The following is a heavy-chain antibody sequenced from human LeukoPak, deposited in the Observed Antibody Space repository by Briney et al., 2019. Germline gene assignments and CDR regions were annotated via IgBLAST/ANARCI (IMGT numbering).Heavy chain of an antibody. CDR1: GYTLTELS. V-gene: IGHV1-24*01. CDR3: ATVEAAEIIVGATGAFDI. D-gene: IGHD1-26*01. CDR2: FDPEDGET. Sequence: ASVTVSFKVSGYTLTELSMHWVGQAPGKGREWMGGFDPEDGETIYAQKFQGRVTMTEDTSTDTAYMELSSLRSEDTAVYYCATVEAAEIIVGATGAFDIWGQGTMVTVSS. J-gene: IGHJ3*02.